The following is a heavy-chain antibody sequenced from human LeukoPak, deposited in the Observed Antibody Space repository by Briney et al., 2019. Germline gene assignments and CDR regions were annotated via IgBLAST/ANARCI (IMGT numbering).Heavy chain of an antibody. D-gene: IGHD3-10*01. CDR1: RFTFSSYA. Sequence: GGSLRLSCAASRFTFSSYAMSWVRQAPGKGLEWVSTFTGSGDTTYYADSVKGRFTISRDNSKKKLYLQMNSLRAEDTAIYYCATDMVREYDYWGQGTLVTVSS. V-gene: IGHV3-23*01. J-gene: IGHJ4*02. CDR2: FTGSGDTT. CDR3: ATDMVREYDY.